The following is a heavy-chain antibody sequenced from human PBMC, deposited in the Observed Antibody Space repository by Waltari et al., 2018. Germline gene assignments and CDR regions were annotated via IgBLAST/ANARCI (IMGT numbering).Heavy chain of an antibody. CDR3: ARTSYGDELDAFDI. CDR1: GYSISSGYF. V-gene: IGHV4-38-2*01. Sequence: QVLLQESGPGLVKPSETLSLTCVVSGYSISSGYFWGWIRQAPGQGLGWFGSIFQSGTTYYNPSLKSRLSISVDTSRNQFSLKLTSVTAADTAVYYCARTSYGDELDAFDIWGQGTMVTVSS. D-gene: IGHD4-17*01. CDR2: IFQSGTT. J-gene: IGHJ3*02.